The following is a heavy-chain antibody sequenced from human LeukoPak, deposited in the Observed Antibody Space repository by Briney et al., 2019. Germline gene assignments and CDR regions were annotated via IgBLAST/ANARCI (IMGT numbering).Heavy chain of an antibody. D-gene: IGHD3-10*01. CDR3: ARDLKDDGFGADGSLDF. J-gene: IGHJ4*02. Sequence: ASVKVSCKTFGYTFTSNYMQWVRQAPGQGLEWVGWINPNNGGTYAEKFQGRVTMTRDTSAYTVYMELDRLRYDDTAVYFCARDLKDDGFGADGSLDFWGQGTLVTVSS. CDR1: GYTFTSNY. CDR2: INPNNGGT. V-gene: IGHV1-2*02.